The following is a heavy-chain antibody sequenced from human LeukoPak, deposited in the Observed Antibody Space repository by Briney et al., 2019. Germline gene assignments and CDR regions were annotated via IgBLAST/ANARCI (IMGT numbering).Heavy chain of an antibody. J-gene: IGHJ4*02. V-gene: IGHV4-59*01. CDR3: ARVDSSNWYEYRGYFDY. D-gene: IGHD6-13*01. CDR2: IYYSGST. Sequence: SETLSLTCTVSGGSISSYYWSWIRQPPGKGLEWIGNIYYSGSTNYNPSLKSRVTISVDTSKNQFSLKLSSVTAADTAVYYCARVDSSNWYEYRGYFDYWGQGTLVTVSS. CDR1: GGSISSYY.